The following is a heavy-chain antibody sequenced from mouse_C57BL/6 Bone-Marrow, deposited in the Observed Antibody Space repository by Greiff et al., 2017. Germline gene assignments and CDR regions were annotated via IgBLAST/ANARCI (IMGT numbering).Heavy chain of an antibody. D-gene: IGHD1-1*01. V-gene: IGHV1-76*01. Sequence: QVQLQQSGAELVRPGASVKLSCKASGYTFTDYYINWVKQRPGQGLEWIARIYPGSGNTYYNEKFKGKATLTAEKSSSTAYMQLSCLTSEDSAVYFCARGDYGSSYWYFDDWGTGTTVTVSS. CDR2: IYPGSGNT. J-gene: IGHJ1*03. CDR1: GYTFTDYY. CDR3: ARGDYGSSYWYFDD.